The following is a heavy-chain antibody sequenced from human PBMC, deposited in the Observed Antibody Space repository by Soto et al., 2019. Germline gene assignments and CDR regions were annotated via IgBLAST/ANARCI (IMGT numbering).Heavy chain of an antibody. CDR1: GFTFSSYG. Sequence: GGSLRLSCAASGFTFSSYGMHWVRQAPGKGLEWVAVISYDGSNKYYADSVKGRFTISRDNSKSTLYLQMNSLRAEDTAVYYCAKFITMIVVVIGDAFDIWGQGTMVTVSS. CDR2: ISYDGSNK. J-gene: IGHJ3*02. D-gene: IGHD3-22*01. CDR3: AKFITMIVVVIGDAFDI. V-gene: IGHV3-30*18.